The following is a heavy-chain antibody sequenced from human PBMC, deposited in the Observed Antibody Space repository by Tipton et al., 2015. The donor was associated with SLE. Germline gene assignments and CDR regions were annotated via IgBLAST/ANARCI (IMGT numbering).Heavy chain of an antibody. CDR3: ARIRDGYLDDAFDI. CDR1: GGSISSSSYY. D-gene: IGHD5-24*01. V-gene: IGHV4-39*01. Sequence: TLSLTCTVSGGSISSSSYYWGWIRQPPGKGLEWIGSIYYSGNTYYNPSLKSRVTISVGTSKNQFSLKLSSVTAADTAVYYCARIRDGYLDDAFDIWGQGTMVTVSS. CDR2: IYYSGNT. J-gene: IGHJ3*02.